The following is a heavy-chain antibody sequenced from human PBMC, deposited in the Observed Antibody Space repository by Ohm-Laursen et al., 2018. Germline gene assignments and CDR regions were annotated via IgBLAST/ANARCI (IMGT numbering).Heavy chain of an antibody. CDR1: GFTFSSYA. D-gene: IGHD3-3*01. V-gene: IGHV3-23*01. CDR3: AKDRIWSGYYGGFDY. J-gene: IGHJ4*02. CDR2: ISAGGGNI. Sequence: SLRLSCSASGFTFSSYAMSWVRQAPGKGLEWVSGISAGGGNIDYADSVKGRFTISRDNSKNTLYLQMNSLRAEDTAVYYCAKDRIWSGYYGGFDYWGQGSLVTVSS.